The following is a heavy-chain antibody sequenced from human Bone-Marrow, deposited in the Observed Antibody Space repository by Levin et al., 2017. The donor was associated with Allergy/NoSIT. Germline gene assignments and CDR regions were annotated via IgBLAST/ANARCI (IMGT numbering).Heavy chain of an antibody. J-gene: IGHJ6*02. CDR1: GFTFSSYS. Sequence: QSGGSLRLSCAASGFTFSSYSMNWVRQAPGKGLEWVSYISSSSSIRFYADSVRGRFTISRDNVKNSLYLQMNGLRAEDTAVYYCAREGGELVMYYYGLDVWGQGTTVTVS. D-gene: IGHD2-21*01. CDR2: ISSSSSIR. CDR3: AREGGELVMYYYGLDV. V-gene: IGHV3-48*04.